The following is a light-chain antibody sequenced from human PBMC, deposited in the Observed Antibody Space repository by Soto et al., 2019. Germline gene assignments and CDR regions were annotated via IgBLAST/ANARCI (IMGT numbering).Light chain of an antibody. CDR1: QSLLDSDDGNTY. CDR3: LQRTEFPYT. CDR2: TLP. J-gene: IGKJ2*01. Sequence: DIVMTQTPLSLPVTPGEPASISCRSSQSLLDSDDGNTYLDWYLQKPGQSPQLLIYTLPYRASGVPDRFSGSGSGTDVTLKISRVEAEDVGVYYCLQRTEFPYTFGQGTKLEIK. V-gene: IGKV2-40*01.